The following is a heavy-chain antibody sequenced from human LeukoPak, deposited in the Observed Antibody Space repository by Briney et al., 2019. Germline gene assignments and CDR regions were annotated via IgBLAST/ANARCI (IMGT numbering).Heavy chain of an antibody. Sequence: PGGSLRLSCSASGFIFSNYEMNWVRQASGKGLEWVSYISSSGSTIYNAGSVRGRFTISRDNAKNSLYLQMSSLRAEDTAVYYCARSRDWLHSLFDSWGQGTLVTVSS. CDR2: ISSSGSTI. D-gene: IGHD3-9*01. V-gene: IGHV3-48*03. J-gene: IGHJ4*02. CDR3: ARSRDWLHSLFDS. CDR1: GFIFSNYE.